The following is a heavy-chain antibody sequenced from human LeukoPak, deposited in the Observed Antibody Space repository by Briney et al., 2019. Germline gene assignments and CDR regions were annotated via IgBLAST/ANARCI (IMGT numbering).Heavy chain of an antibody. V-gene: IGHV4-34*01. Sequence: SETLSLTCAVYGGSFSGYYWSWIRQPPGKGLEWIGEINHSGSTNYNPSLKSRVTISVDTSKNQFSLKLSSVTAADTAVYYCAGTVRWSKYYFDYWGQGTLVTVSS. J-gene: IGHJ4*02. CDR3: AGTVRWSKYYFDY. D-gene: IGHD4-23*01. CDR1: GGSFSGYY. CDR2: INHSGST.